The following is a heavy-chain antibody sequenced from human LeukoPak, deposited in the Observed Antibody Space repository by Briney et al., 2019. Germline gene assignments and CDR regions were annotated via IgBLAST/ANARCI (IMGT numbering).Heavy chain of an antibody. D-gene: IGHD3-3*01. V-gene: IGHV1-2*02. CDR1: GYSLTELA. J-gene: IGHJ5*02. Sequence: GASVKVSCKISGYSLTELAIHWVRQAPGKGLEWMGWINTKSGRTSSARKFQGRVTMTRDPSITTVYMDMAWLTSDDTAIYFCARADFIDAGPYLIGPWGQGTLVTVSS. CDR3: ARADFIDAGPYLIGP. CDR2: INTKSGRT.